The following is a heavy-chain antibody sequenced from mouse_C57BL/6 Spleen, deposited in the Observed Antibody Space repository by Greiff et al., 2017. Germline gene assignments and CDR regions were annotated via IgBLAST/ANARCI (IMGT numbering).Heavy chain of an antibody. CDR3: ARSNWDPAWFAY. CDR1: GYAFSSSW. V-gene: IGHV1-82*01. D-gene: IGHD4-1*01. J-gene: IGHJ3*01. Sequence: QVQLQQSGPELVKPGASVKISCKASGYAFSSSWMNWVKQRPGKGLEWIGRIYPGDGDTNYNGKFKGKATLTADKSSSTAYMQLSSLTSEDSAVYFCARSNWDPAWFAYWGQGTLVTVSA. CDR2: IYPGDGDT.